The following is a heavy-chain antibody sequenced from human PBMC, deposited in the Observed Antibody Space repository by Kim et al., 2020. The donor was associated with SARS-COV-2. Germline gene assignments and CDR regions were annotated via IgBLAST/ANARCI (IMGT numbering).Heavy chain of an antibody. D-gene: IGHD5-12*01. V-gene: IGHV3-23*01. J-gene: IGHJ6*03. Sequence: YDADSLKSRFTISRDNSKNTLYLQMNSLRDDDTAVYYCANRGHYYYYMDVWGKGTTVTVSS. CDR3: ANRGHYYYYMDV.